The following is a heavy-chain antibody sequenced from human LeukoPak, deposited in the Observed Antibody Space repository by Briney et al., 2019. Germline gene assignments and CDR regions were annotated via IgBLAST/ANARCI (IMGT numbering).Heavy chain of an antibody. CDR1: GSTFSSYS. V-gene: IGHV3-21*01. CDR2: IRSSSSNI. CDR3: ASSRYYDSSMDY. J-gene: IGHJ4*02. D-gene: IGHD3-22*01. Sequence: PGGSLRLSCAASGSTFSSYSMNWVRQAPGKGPEWVSSIRSSSSNIYYADSVKGRFTISRDNAKNSLCLQMNSLRAEDTAVYYCASSRYYDSSMDYWGQGTLVTVSS.